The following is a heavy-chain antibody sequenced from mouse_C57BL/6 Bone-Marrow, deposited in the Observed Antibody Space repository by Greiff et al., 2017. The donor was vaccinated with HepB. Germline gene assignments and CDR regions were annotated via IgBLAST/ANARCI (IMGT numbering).Heavy chain of an antibody. CDR1: GYTFTDYY. CDR2: INPYNGGT. D-gene: IGHD1-1*01. J-gene: IGHJ1*03. Sequence: EVQLQQSGPELVKPGASVKISCKASGYTFTDYYMNWVKQSHGKSLEWIGVINPYNGGTSYNQKFKGKATLTVDKSSSTAYMELNSLTSEDSAVYYCARSYYGHWYFDVWGTGTTVTVSS. CDR3: ARSYYGHWYFDV. V-gene: IGHV1-19*01.